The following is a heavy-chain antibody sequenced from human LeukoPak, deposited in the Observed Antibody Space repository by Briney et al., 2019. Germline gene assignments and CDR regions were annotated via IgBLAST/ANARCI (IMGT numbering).Heavy chain of an antibody. Sequence: ASVKVSCKASGYTFTSYGISWVRQAPGQGLEWMGWMNPNSGNTGYAQKFQGRVTMTRNTSISTAYMELSSLRSEDTAVYYCARRPIAAAGTGFDYWGQGTLVTVSS. J-gene: IGHJ4*02. CDR1: GYTFTSYG. CDR2: MNPNSGNT. V-gene: IGHV1-8*02. D-gene: IGHD6-13*01. CDR3: ARRPIAAAGTGFDY.